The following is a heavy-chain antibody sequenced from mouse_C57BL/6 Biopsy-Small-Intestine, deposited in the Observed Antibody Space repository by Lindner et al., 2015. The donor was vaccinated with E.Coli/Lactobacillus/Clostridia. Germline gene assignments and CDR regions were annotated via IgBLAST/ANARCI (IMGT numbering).Heavy chain of an antibody. D-gene: IGHD2-1*01. J-gene: IGHJ4*01. V-gene: IGHV1-81*01. Sequence: SVKVSCKASGGTFGTYGINWVRQAPGQGLEWMGKINPMLPISNYAEKFHGRVTIIADKSTSTAYMELVSLKSEDTAVYFCATEAHNGNYQSDFDNWGQGTLVTVSS. CDR1: GGTFGTYG. CDR3: ATEAHNGNYQSDFDN. CDR2: INPMLPIS.